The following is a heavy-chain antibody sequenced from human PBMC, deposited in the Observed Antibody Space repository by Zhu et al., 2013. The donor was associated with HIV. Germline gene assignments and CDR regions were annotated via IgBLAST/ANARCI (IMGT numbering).Heavy chain of an antibody. CDR1: GDTFARYS. CDR2: IIPLLGTT. D-gene: IGHD2-21*01. CDR3: ARERSVVAAPSIDAFDS. Sequence: QGQLVQSGAEVKKPGSSVKVSCKTSGDTFARYSINWVRQAPGRGLEWMGGIIPLLGTTNYAQNFEGRITFTADDPTTTVYMELSSLKSEDTAVYFCARERSVVAAPSIDAFDSLGPRDNAHRLF. J-gene: IGHJ3*01. V-gene: IGHV1-69*01.